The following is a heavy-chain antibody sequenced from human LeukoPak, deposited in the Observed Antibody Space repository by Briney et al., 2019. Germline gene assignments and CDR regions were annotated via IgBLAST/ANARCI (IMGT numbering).Heavy chain of an antibody. CDR3: ATGERKAGSYYRAAFDI. V-gene: IGHV1-24*01. Sequence: ASVKVSCKVSGYTLTELSMHWVRQAPGKGLEWMGGFDPEDGETIYAQKFQGRVTMTEDTSTDTAYMELSSLRSEDTAVYYCATGERKAGSYYRAAFDIWGQGTMVTVSS. D-gene: IGHD1-26*01. J-gene: IGHJ3*02. CDR2: FDPEDGET. CDR1: GYTLTELS.